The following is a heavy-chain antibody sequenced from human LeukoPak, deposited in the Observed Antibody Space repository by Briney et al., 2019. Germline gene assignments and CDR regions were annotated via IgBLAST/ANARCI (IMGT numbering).Heavy chain of an antibody. CDR1: GFNFNNYA. Sequence: GGSLRLSCAASGFNFNNYAMNWVRQAPGEGLEWVSFISGSSNTTYYADSVRGRFTISRDNAKNSLYLQMNSLRTEDTAVYYCAAGGVRYFDYWGQGTLVTVSS. CDR2: ISGSSNTT. D-gene: IGHD3-16*01. V-gene: IGHV3-48*04. J-gene: IGHJ4*02. CDR3: AAGGVRYFDY.